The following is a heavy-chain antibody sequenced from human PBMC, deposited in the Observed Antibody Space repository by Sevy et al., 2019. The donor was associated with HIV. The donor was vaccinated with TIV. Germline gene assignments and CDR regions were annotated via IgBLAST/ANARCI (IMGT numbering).Heavy chain of an antibody. CDR3: VRDTQFGFDY. J-gene: IGHJ4*02. CDR1: GFRFSDEP. V-gene: IGHV3-48*02. CDR2: IRSDSSVM. Sequence: GGSLRLSCVASGFRFSDEPMNWVRQAPGKGLEWISNIRSDSSVMSYADTVRGRFTVSRDNARNSLSLQLNSLRDEDTALYYCVRDTQFGFDYWGQGTVVTVSS. D-gene: IGHD3-16*01.